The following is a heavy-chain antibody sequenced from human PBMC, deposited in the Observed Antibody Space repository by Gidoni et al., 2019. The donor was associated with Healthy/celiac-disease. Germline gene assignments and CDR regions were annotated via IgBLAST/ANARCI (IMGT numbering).Heavy chain of an antibody. D-gene: IGHD4-17*01. CDR2: IQQDGSEK. CDR1: GSTFSSYW. J-gene: IGHJ6*02. CDR3: ARGPKVDYPRYYYGMDV. V-gene: IGHV3-7*01. Sequence: EVQLVESGGGLVQPGGSLRLSCEASGSTFSSYWMSWVRQAPGKGREWVANIQQDGSEKYYVDSVKGRFTISRDNAKNSLYLQMNSLRAEDTAVYYCARGPKVDYPRYYYGMDVWGQGTTVTVSS.